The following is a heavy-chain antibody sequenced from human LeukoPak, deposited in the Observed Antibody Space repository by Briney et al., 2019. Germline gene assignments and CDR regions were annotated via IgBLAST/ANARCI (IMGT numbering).Heavy chain of an antibody. CDR2: ISVNGAVA. J-gene: IGHJ4*02. Sequence: GGSLRLSCAASGFTFSTYVMNWVRQAPGKGLEWVSVISVNGAVAYYADSVKGRFTISRDNSKNTLYLQMNSLRDEDTAVYYCAKRLCGGRCYSGSDYWGQGTLVTVSS. CDR1: GFTFSTYV. V-gene: IGHV3-23*01. D-gene: IGHD2-15*01. CDR3: AKRLCGGRCYSGSDY.